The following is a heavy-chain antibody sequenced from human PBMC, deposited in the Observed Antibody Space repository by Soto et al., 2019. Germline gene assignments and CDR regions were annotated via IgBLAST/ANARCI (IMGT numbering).Heavy chain of an antibody. CDR1: GGYIFSSY. J-gene: IGHJ5*01. Sequence: KPSETLSLPCTGSGGYIFSSYWTWTRQPPGKGLEGIGHVYYSGSTNYKPSLTSRITISVDTSKNQFSLNMSSATAADTAVYYSARLPAASSWFDSWGQGTLVTVSS. V-gene: IGHV4-59*01. D-gene: IGHD2-15*01. CDR3: ARLPAASSWFDS. CDR2: VYYSGST.